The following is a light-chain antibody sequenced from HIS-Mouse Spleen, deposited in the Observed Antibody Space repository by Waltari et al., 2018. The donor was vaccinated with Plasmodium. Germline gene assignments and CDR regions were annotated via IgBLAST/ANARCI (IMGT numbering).Light chain of an antibody. CDR3: QQYNSYSWT. J-gene: IGKJ1*01. V-gene: IGKV1-5*03. CDR1: QSISSM. CDR2: KAS. Sequence: DIQMTQSPSTLSASVGDRVTITCRASQSISSMVAWYQQKPGKAPKLLIYKASSLESGVPSRFSGSGSGTEFTLTISSLQPDDFATYYCQQYNSYSWTFGQGTKVEIK.